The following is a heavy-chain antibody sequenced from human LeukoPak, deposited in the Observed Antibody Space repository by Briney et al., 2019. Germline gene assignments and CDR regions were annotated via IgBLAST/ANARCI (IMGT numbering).Heavy chain of an antibody. CDR1: GFTFSSYS. CDR3: ARAVMVRGEDY. Sequence: GGSLRLSSAASGFTFSSYSMNWVRQAPGKGLEWVSSISSSSSYIYYADSVKGRFTISRDNAKNSLYLQMNSLRAEDTAVYYCARAVMVRGEDYWGQGTLVTVSS. CDR2: ISSSSSYI. J-gene: IGHJ4*02. D-gene: IGHD3-10*01. V-gene: IGHV3-21*01.